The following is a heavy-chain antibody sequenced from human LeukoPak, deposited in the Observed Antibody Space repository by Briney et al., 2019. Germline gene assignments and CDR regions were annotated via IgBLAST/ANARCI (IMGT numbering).Heavy chain of an antibody. V-gene: IGHV3-23*01. CDR1: GYSFSIYS. J-gene: IGHJ4*02. Sequence: GGSLRLSCRASGYSFSIYSKNWVRQAPGKGLEWVSVIRAEGAPTYYADSVKGRFTIPRDNSKNMLYLQMNSLRAEDTATYYCGKDVHCRDSLCATKIVVAGYLDHWGQGTQVTVSA. CDR3: GKDVHCRDSLCATKIVVAGYLDH. CDR2: IRAEGAPT. D-gene: IGHD6-19*01.